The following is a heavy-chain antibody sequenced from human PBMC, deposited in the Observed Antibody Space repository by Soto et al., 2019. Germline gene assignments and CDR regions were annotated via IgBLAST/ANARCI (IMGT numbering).Heavy chain of an antibody. CDR1: GESISGYY. J-gene: IGHJ4*02. Sequence: SETLSLTCAVYGESISGYYGTWIRQPPGTGLEWIGEINHSASTNYTPSLKTRVTISIDTSKNQFSLKLTSVTAADTAVYYCARDKITGLFDYWGQGTLVTVSS. CDR3: ARDKITGLFDY. D-gene: IGHD2-8*02. CDR2: INHSAST. V-gene: IGHV4-34*01.